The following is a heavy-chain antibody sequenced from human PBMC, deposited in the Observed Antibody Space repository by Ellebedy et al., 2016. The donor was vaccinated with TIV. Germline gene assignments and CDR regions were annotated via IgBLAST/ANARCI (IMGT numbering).Heavy chain of an antibody. CDR1: GFTFSSYA. CDR2: ISGSGGST. V-gene: IGHV3-23*01. J-gene: IGHJ6*02. D-gene: IGHD1-7*01. CDR3: AREGELSYYYGMDV. Sequence: PGGSLRLSCAASGFTFSSYAMSWVRQAPGKGLEWVSAISGSGGSTYYADSVKGRFTISRDNAKNSLYLQMNSLRAEDTALYYCAREGELSYYYGMDVWGQGTTVTVSS.